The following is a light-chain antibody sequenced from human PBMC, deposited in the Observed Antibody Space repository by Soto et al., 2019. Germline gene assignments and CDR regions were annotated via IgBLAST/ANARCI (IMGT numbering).Light chain of an antibody. Sequence: QSALTQPASVSGSPGQSIAISCTGTSSDVGGYNYVSWYQHHAGKVPQIMIYDVSNRPSGVSDRFSGSKSGNTASLTISGLQAEDEADYYCSSYTSSNTYVFGTGTKLTVL. V-gene: IGLV2-14*03. CDR3: SSYTSSNTYV. CDR1: SSDVGGYNY. J-gene: IGLJ1*01. CDR2: DVS.